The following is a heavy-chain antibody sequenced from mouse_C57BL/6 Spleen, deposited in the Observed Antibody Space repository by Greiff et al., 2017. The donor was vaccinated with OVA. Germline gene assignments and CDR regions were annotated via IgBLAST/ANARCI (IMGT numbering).Heavy chain of an antibody. CDR1: GFTFSDYY. CDR2: ISNGGGST. D-gene: IGHD2-5*01. V-gene: IGHV5-12*01. Sequence: EVKLVESGGGLVQPGGSLKLSCAASGFTFSDYYMYWVRQTPEKRLEWVAYISNGGGSTYYPDTVKGRFTISRDNAKNTLYLQMSRLKSEDTAMYYCAGGSNYGMDYWGQGTSVTVSS. CDR3: AGGSNYGMDY. J-gene: IGHJ4*01.